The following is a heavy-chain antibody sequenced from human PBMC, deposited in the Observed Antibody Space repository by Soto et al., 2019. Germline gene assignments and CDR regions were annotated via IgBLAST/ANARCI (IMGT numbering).Heavy chain of an antibody. J-gene: IGHJ6*02. Sequence: NPSETLSLTCAVSGGSISSSNWWSWVRQPPGKGLEWIGEIYHSGSTNYNPSLKSRVTISVDKSKNQFSLKLSSVTAADTAVYYCARDQGYCSSTQNLGWERGSPAGCDGMDVWGQGTTVTVSS. CDR3: ARDQGYCSSTQNLGWERGSPAGCDGMDV. CDR2: IYHSGST. V-gene: IGHV4-4*02. CDR1: GGSISSSNW. D-gene: IGHD2-2*01.